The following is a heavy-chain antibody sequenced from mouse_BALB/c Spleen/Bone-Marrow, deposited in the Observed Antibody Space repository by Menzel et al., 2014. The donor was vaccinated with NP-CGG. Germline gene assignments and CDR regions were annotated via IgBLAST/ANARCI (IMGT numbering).Heavy chain of an antibody. CDR1: GFTFNTYA. Sequence: EVQVVESGGGLVQPKGSLKLSSAASGFTFNTYAMNWVRQAPGKGLEWVARIRSKSNNYATYYADSVKDRFTISRDDSQSMLYLQMNDLKTEDTAMYYCVRQNYDYAWFAYWGQGTLVTVSA. J-gene: IGHJ3*01. V-gene: IGHV10-1*02. D-gene: IGHD2-4*01. CDR3: VRQNYDYAWFAY. CDR2: IRSKSNNYAT.